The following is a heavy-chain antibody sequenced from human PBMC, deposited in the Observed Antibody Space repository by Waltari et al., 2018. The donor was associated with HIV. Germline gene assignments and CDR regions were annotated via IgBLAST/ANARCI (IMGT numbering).Heavy chain of an antibody. J-gene: IGHJ4*02. CDR1: GFTFGTYA. D-gene: IGHD3-3*01. V-gene: IGHV3-30*04. CDR2: ISNDGS. Sequence: QVQLVESGGGVVQPGRSLRLSCEASGFTFGTYATHWVRQAPGKGLEWVAVISNDGSYYADSVKGRLTISRDNSKNTLYLQMNSLRAEDTAVYYCAREIWTRQNSFFDYWGQGSLVTVSS. CDR3: AREIWTRQNSFFDY.